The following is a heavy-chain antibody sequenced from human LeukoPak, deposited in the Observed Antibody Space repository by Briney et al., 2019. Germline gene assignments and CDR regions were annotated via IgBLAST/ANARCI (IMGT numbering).Heavy chain of an antibody. V-gene: IGHV3-11*04. D-gene: IGHD2-15*01. CDR2: ISGSGGST. Sequence: GGPLRLSCEASGFPFSDYYISWIPQAPGRGLEWVSAISGSGGSTYYADSVKGRFTISRDNAKNSIYLQMNGLTAEDTAVYYCARTYGSGSLDYGGQGTLVTVSS. CDR3: ARTYGSGSLDY. J-gene: IGHJ4*02. CDR1: GFPFSDYY.